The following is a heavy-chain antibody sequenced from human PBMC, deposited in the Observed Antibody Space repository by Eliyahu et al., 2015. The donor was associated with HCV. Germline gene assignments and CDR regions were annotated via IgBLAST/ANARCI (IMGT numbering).Heavy chain of an antibody. CDR1: GFTFSGFY. V-gene: IGHV3-30-3*01. J-gene: IGHJ4*02. D-gene: IGHD2-15*01. CDR2: ISHDGSMK. CDR3: TRGGCSGGACSLGSDDDY. Sequence: QVQLVESGGGVVQPGRSLRLSCVASGFTFSGFYMHWVRQAPGKGAEWLAVISHDGSMKYYADSLKVRLTVSRDNSKNTLFLQMSSLREEDTGLYYCTRGGCSGGACSLGSDDDYWGQGTLVTVSS.